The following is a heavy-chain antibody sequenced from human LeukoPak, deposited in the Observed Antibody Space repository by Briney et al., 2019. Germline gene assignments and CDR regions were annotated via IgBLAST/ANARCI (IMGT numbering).Heavy chain of an antibody. CDR1: GYTFTSYG. CDR3: ARGARDYDILTGYYTPSDY. Sequence: GASVKVSCKASGYTFTSYGISWVRQAPGQGLEWLGWISAYNGNTNSAQKLQGRVTMTTEISTSTAYMELRSLRSDDTAVYYCARGARDYDILTGYYTPSDYWGQGTLVTVSS. J-gene: IGHJ4*02. D-gene: IGHD3-9*01. CDR2: ISAYNGNT. V-gene: IGHV1-18*01.